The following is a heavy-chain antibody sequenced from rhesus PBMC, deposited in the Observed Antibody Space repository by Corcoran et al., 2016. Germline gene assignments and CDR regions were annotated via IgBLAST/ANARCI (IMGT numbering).Heavy chain of an antibody. J-gene: IGHJ4*01. CDR2: IRNKANGGTA. CDR3: ARGINTWVFDY. CDR1: GFIFSDYY. V-gene: IGHV3S22*01. D-gene: IGHD5-24*01. Sequence: EVQLVESGGGLVQPGGSLRLSCAASGFIFSDYYMSWVRQVPGKGPEGVGFIRNKANGGTAEYGASVKGRLTISRDDSKSIASLQMNSLKTEDTAMYYCARGINTWVFDYWGQGVLVTVSS.